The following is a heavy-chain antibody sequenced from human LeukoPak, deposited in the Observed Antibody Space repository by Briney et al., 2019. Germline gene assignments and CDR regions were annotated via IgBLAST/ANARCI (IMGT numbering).Heavy chain of an antibody. D-gene: IGHD2-2*02. CDR3: ARIAKGPQGYCSSTSCYMVGDWFDP. CDR1: GGSFSGYY. CDR2: INHSGST. J-gene: IGHJ5*02. Sequence: SETLSLTCAVYGGSFSGYYWSWIRQPPGKGLEWIGEINHSGSTNYDPSLKSRVTISVDTSKNQFSLKLSSVTAADTAVYYCARIAKGPQGYCSSTSCYMVGDWFDPWGQGTLVTVSS. V-gene: IGHV4-34*01.